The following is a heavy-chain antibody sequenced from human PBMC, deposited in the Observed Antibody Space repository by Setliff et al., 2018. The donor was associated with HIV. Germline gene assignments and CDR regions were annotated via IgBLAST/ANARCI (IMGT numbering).Heavy chain of an antibody. Sequence: PSETLSLTCAVSDYSISSGYYWGWIRQPPGKGLEWIGSIYHSGSTHYNPSLKSRVTILVDTSKNQFSLKLSSVTAADTAVYYCARLVSSSSKFDSWGQGTLVTVSS. CDR2: IYHSGST. J-gene: IGHJ4*02. CDR1: DYSISSGYY. CDR3: ARLVSSSSKFDS. V-gene: IGHV4-38-2*01. D-gene: IGHD6-6*01.